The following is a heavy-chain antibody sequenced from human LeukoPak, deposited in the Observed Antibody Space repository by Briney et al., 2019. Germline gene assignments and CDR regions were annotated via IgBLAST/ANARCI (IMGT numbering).Heavy chain of an antibody. CDR2: IYSGGST. V-gene: IGHV3-53*01. D-gene: IGHD3-3*01. Sequence: PGGSLRLSCAASGITVSSNYMSLVRQAPGEGLGWVSVIYSGGSTYYADSVKGRFTISRDNSKNTLYLQMNSLRAEDTAVYYCARGGYYFVDYWGQGTLVTVSS. J-gene: IGHJ4*02. CDR1: GITVSSNY. CDR3: ARGGYYFVDY.